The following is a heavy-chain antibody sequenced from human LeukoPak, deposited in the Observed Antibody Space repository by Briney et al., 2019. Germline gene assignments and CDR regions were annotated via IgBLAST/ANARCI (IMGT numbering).Heavy chain of an antibody. CDR2: IIPIFGTA. Sequence: ASVKVSCKASGGTFSSYAISWVRQAPGQGLEWMGGIIPIFGTANYAQKFQGRVTITADESTSTACMELSSLRSEDTAVYYCARDKGLELDYYGMDVWGQGTTVTVSS. D-gene: IGHD1-7*01. J-gene: IGHJ6*02. V-gene: IGHV1-69*13. CDR3: ARDKGLELDYYGMDV. CDR1: GGTFSSYA.